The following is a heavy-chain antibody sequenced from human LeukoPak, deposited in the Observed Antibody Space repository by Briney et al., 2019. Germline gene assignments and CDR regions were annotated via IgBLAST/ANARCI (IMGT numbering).Heavy chain of an antibody. CDR2: ISGSGGST. J-gene: IGHJ4*02. Sequence: GGSLRLSCAASGFTFSNAWMSWVRQAPGKGLEWVSAISGSGGSTYYADSVKGRFTISRDNSKNTLYLQMNSLRAEDTAVYYCAREYPTGDYGSIFDYWGQGTLVTVSS. V-gene: IGHV3-23*01. CDR3: AREYPTGDYGSIFDY. D-gene: IGHD4-17*01. CDR1: GFTFSNAW.